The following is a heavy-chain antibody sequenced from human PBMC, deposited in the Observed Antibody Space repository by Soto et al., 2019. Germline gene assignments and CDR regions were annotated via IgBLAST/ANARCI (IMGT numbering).Heavy chain of an antibody. CDR3: ARDSLGYCTNGVCSYWYFDL. Sequence: QVQLVQSGAEVKKPGSSVKVSCKASGGTFSSYAISWVRQAPGQGLEWMEGIIPIFGTANYAQKFQGRVTITADESTSTAYMELSSLRSEDTAVYYCARDSLGYCTNGVCSYWYFDLWGRGTLVTVSS. CDR2: IIPIFGTA. D-gene: IGHD2-8*01. V-gene: IGHV1-69*01. J-gene: IGHJ2*01. CDR1: GGTFSSYA.